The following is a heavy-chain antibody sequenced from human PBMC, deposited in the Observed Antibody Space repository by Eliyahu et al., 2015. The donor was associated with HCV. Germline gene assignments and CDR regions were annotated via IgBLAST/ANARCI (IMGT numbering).Heavy chain of an antibody. CDR2: INPSGGAT. Sequence: QVQLVQSGAEVKKPGASVKVSCKASGYTFTNSIFHWVRQAPGQGLEWMGVINPSGGATAYAQKFQGRVTMTRDTSTSTVYMELSSLASEDTAVYYCARVKGVAGLNWFDPWGQGTLVTVSS. CDR1: GYTFTNSI. D-gene: IGHD6-19*01. V-gene: IGHV1-46*01. CDR3: ARVKGVAGLNWFDP. J-gene: IGHJ5*02.